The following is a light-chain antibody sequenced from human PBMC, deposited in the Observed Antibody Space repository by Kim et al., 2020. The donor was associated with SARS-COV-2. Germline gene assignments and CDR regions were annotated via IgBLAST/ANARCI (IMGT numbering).Light chain of an antibody. CDR2: DVT. CDR3: SSYTSSRTNV. Sequence: QSALTQPASVSGSLGQSITISCTGTSSDVGGYNYVSWYQQHPGKAPALMIYDVTKRPSGVSNRFSGSKSGNTASLTISGLQAEDEADYYCSSYTSSRTNVFGTGTRVTVL. J-gene: IGLJ1*01. V-gene: IGLV2-14*03. CDR1: SSDVGGYNY.